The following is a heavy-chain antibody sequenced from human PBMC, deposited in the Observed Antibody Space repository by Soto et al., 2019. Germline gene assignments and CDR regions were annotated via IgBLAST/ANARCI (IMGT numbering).Heavy chain of an antibody. Sequence: GXSVEVSCRASGGTFSSYAISWVRQAHGQGLEWMGGIIPIFGTAHYAQKFQGRVTITADKSTSTAYMELSSLRSEHTAVYYCARELLGYCSSTSCPLGYYYYGMDLWGQGTTVTVSS. CDR2: IIPIFGTA. V-gene: IGHV1-69*06. J-gene: IGHJ6*02. D-gene: IGHD2-2*01. CDR1: GGTFSSYA. CDR3: ARELLGYCSSTSCPLGYYYYGMDL.